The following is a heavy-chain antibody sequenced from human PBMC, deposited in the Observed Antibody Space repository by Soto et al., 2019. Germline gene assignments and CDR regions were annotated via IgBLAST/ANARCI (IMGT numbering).Heavy chain of an antibody. CDR3: ARSLNYDFWTGYFFDF. CDR1: GFSLTTRSMC. D-gene: IGHD3-3*01. J-gene: IGHJ4*02. V-gene: IGHV2-70*01. CDR2: IDWDGDT. Sequence: GPTLVNPTQTLTLTCTLSGFSLTTRSMCVSWIRQSPGKALEWLALIDWDGDTYYSTSLKTRLTISRDTSTNQVVLTMTNLDPADTATYFCARSLNYDFWTGYFFDFWGQGALVTVSS.